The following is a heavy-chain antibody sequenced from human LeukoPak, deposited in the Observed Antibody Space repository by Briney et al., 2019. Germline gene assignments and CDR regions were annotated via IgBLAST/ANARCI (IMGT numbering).Heavy chain of an antibody. CDR3: AKDQNNCNYRVHQGHGMDV. Sequence: PGRSLRLACAAAGFTLSSYGMRWVRQAAGKGLEWVAVISYEGSNKYYADSVKGRFTISRDNSKNTLYLQMNSVRAEDTAVYYCAKDQNNCNYRVHQGHGMDVWGQGTTVTVSS. V-gene: IGHV3-30*18. CDR1: GFTLSSYG. D-gene: IGHD1-7*01. J-gene: IGHJ6*02. CDR2: ISYEGSNK.